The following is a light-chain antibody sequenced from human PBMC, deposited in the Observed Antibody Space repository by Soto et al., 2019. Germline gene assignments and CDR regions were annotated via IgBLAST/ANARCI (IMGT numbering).Light chain of an antibody. V-gene: IGLV2-8*01. Sequence: QSALTQPPSASGSPGQSVTISCTGTSSDVGGYSYVSWYQQHPGKAPKLMIYDVSKRPSGVPDRFSGSKSGNTASLTVSGLQAEDEADYYCNSYAGSNNSVFGGGTKLTVL. J-gene: IGLJ2*01. CDR1: SSDVGGYSY. CDR2: DVS. CDR3: NSYAGSNNSV.